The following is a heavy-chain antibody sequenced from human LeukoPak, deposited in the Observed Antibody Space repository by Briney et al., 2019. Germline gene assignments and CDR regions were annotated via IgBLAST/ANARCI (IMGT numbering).Heavy chain of an antibody. CDR3: ARIYGDYDYYYGMDV. D-gene: IGHD4-17*01. CDR1: GGTFSTYA. J-gene: IGHJ6*02. V-gene: IGHV1-69*06. Sequence: ASVKVSCKTSGGTFSTYAISWMRQAPGQGLEWMGGIIPISGTTNYAQKFQGRVTITADKSTSTAYMELSSLRSEDTAVYYCARIYGDYDYYYGMDVWGQGTTVTVSS. CDR2: IIPISGTT.